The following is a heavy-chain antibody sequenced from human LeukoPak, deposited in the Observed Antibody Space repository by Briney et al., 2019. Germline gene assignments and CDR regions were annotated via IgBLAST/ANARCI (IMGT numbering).Heavy chain of an antibody. CDR1: GYTFSTYG. Sequence: ASVKVSCKASGYTFSTYGITWVRQAPGQGLEWMGWISAYTGHTNYAQKLQDRVTMTTDTSTTTAYMELRSLRSDDTAVYYCARDNGYGDPGGGFDIWGQGTMVTVFS. CDR3: ARDNGYGDPGGGFDI. D-gene: IGHD4-17*01. J-gene: IGHJ3*02. CDR2: ISAYTGHT. V-gene: IGHV1-18*01.